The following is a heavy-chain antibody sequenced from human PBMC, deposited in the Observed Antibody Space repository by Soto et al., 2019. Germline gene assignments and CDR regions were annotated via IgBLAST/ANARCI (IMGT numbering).Heavy chain of an antibody. D-gene: IGHD5-18*01. CDR2: ISGYDGRT. CDR3: ATQLHVPYYYYRIDL. Sequence: QVHLVQSGAEVKKPGASVKVSCKTSGYTFTRYGISWVRQAPGQGLEWMGWISGYDGRTNFAQKVQDRVTITTDTSTSTVYMALMSLTSAPTAVYYCATQLHVPYYYYRIDLWGQGTTVTVSS. CDR1: GYTFTRYG. V-gene: IGHV1-18*01. J-gene: IGHJ6*02.